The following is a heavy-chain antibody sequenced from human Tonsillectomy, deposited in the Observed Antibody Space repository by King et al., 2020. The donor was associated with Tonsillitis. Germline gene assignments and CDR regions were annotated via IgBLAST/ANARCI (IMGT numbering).Heavy chain of an antibody. CDR1: GFTFSSYS. V-gene: IGHV3-48*01. D-gene: IGHD1-26*01. CDR2: ISSSSSTI. Sequence: QLVQSGGGLVQPGGSLRLYCAASGFTFSSYSMNWVRQAPGKGLEWVSYISSSSSTIYYADSVKGRFTISRDNAKNSLYLQMNSLRAEDTAVYYCASRNRYSGSLDAFDIWGQGTMVTVSS. J-gene: IGHJ3*02. CDR3: ASRNRYSGSLDAFDI.